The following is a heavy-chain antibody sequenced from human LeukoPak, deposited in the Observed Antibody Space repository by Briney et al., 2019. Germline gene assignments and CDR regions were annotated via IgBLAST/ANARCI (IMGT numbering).Heavy chain of an antibody. CDR2: INSDGSST. Sequence: RGSLRLSCAPSGFTFSIYWMHWVRHAPGKGLVWVSRINSDGSSTSYADSVKGRFTISRDNAKNTLYLQMNSLRAEDTAVYYCARDSPPIAVSRGLAVDYWGQGTLVTVSS. J-gene: IGHJ4*02. CDR3: ARDSPPIAVSRGLAVDY. D-gene: IGHD6-19*01. V-gene: IGHV3-74*01. CDR1: GFTFSIYW.